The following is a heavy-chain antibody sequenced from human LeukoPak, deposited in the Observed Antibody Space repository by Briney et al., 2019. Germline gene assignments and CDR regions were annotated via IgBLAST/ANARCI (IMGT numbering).Heavy chain of an antibody. J-gene: IGHJ6*02. CDR2: ISAYNGNT. CDR3: ARDIEVLWFGEHSYGMDV. D-gene: IGHD3-10*01. Sequence: GASVKVSCKASGYTFTSYGISWVRQAPGQGLEWMGWISAYNGNTNYAQKLQGRVTMTTDTSTSTAYMELRSRRSDDTAVYYCARDIEVLWFGEHSYGMDVWGQGTTVTVSS. V-gene: IGHV1-18*01. CDR1: GYTFTSYG.